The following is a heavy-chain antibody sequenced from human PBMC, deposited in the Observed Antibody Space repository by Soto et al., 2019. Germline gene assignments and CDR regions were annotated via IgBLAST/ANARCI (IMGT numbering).Heavy chain of an antibody. CDR2: ISSSSSTI. V-gene: IGHV3-48*02. CDR1: GFTFSSYS. J-gene: IGHJ4*02. CDR3: ARDGSMTTVVTRGYYFDY. D-gene: IGHD4-17*01. Sequence: HPGGSLRLSCAASGFTFSSYSMNWVRQAPGKGLEWVSYISSSSSTIYYADSVKGRSTISRDNAKNSLYLQMNSLRDEDTAVYYCARDGSMTTVVTRGYYFDYWGQGTLVTVSS.